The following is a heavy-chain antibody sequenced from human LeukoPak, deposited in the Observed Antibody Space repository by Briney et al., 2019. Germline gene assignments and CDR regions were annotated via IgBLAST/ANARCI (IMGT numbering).Heavy chain of an antibody. J-gene: IGHJ4*02. Sequence: PGGSLRLSCAASGLIFSSYAMSWVRQTPGKGLVWVSVISNGGDYAYYADSVKGRFTISRDNSKNTLYLQMDTLRAEDTAIYYCAAHYGSYSTYDFWGQGTLVTVSS. V-gene: IGHV3-23*01. CDR2: ISNGGDYA. CDR3: AAHYGSYSTYDF. D-gene: IGHD3-10*01. CDR1: GLIFSSYA.